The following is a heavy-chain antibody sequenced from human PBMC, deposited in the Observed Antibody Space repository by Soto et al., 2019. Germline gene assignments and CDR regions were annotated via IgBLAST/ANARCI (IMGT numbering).Heavy chain of an antibody. CDR3: ARDPDLTLVTTLDY. D-gene: IGHD4-17*01. CDR1: GYTFKSYQ. V-gene: IGHV1-3*04. Sequence: GAAVKFSCKASGYTFKSYQIYWVRQAPGQRLECMGWINISNGNTEYSQNFQGRVTMTRDTSASTAYMELSSLRSEDTAVYYCARDPDLTLVTTLDYWGQATPVTVSA. J-gene: IGHJ4*02. CDR2: INISNGNT.